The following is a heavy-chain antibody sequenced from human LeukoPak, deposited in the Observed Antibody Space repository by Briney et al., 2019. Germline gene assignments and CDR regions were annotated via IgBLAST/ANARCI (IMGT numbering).Heavy chain of an antibody. CDR1: GFTFSDYA. V-gene: IGHV3-23*01. J-gene: IGHJ4*02. Sequence: GGSLRLSCAVSGFTFSDYAMNWIRQAPGRGLEWVSTISGSGISTYYADFVKGRFTISRDNSRNTLYLQMNSLRAEDTAVYYCARESCYYDSGCHCGDYWGQGTLVTVSS. D-gene: IGHD3-10*01. CDR3: ARESCYYDSGCHCGDY. CDR2: ISGSGIST.